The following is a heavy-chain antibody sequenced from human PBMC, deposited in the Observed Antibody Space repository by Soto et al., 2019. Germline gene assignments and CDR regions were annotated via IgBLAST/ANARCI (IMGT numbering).Heavy chain of an antibody. CDR3: ARELGGSWGDFDY. V-gene: IGHV1-18*01. CDR1: GYTFSNYG. CDR2: ISPYNNNT. J-gene: IGHJ4*02. Sequence: ASVKVSCKTSGYTFSNYGISWVRQAPEQGLEWMGWISPYNNNTDYVQNLQGRVTMTTDTSTSTAYMELRSLRSDDTAVYYCARELGGSWGDFDYWGQGTLVTVSS. D-gene: IGHD1-26*01.